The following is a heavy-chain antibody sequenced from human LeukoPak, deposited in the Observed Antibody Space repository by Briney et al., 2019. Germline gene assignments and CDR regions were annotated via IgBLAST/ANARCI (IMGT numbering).Heavy chain of an antibody. CDR2: ISSNSNYI. V-gene: IGHV3-21*01. J-gene: IGHJ5*02. CDR1: GFTFSNYK. Sequence: GGSLRLSCAASGFTFSNYKMNWVRQAPGKGLEWVSSISSNSNYIFYADSVKGRFTISRDNAKNSLYLQMNSLRAEDTAVYYCASQSYAGFDPWGQGTLVTVSS. CDR3: ASQSYAGFDP. D-gene: IGHD3-16*01.